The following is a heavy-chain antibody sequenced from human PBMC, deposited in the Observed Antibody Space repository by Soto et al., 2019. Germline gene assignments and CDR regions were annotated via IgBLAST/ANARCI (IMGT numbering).Heavy chain of an antibody. Sequence: SETLSLTCTVSGGSISSYYWSWIRQPPGKGLEWIGYIYYSGSTNYNPSLKSRVTISVDTSKNQFSLKLSSVTAADTAVYYCARDGGWLFPIKYYGSGKRYGMDVWGPGTTVTVSS. V-gene: IGHV4-59*01. J-gene: IGHJ6*02. CDR2: IYYSGST. CDR3: ARDGGWLFPIKYYGSGKRYGMDV. D-gene: IGHD3-10*01. CDR1: GGSISSYY.